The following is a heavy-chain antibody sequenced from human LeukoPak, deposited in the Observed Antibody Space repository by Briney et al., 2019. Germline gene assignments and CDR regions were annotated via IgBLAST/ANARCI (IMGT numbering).Heavy chain of an antibody. CDR2: IWYDGSNK. CDR3: AREGPTLYMDV. J-gene: IGHJ6*03. CDR1: GFTFSSYG. Sequence: GRSLRLSCAASGFTFSSYGMHWVRQAPGKGLEWVAVIWYDGSNKYYADSVKGRFTTSRDNSKNTLYLQMNSLRAEDTAVYYCAREGPTLYMDVWGKGTTVTVSS. V-gene: IGHV3-33*01.